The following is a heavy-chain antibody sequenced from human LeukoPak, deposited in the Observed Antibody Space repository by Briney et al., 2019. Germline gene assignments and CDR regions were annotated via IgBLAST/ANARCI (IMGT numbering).Heavy chain of an antibody. J-gene: IGHJ6*03. Sequence: GGSLRLSXAASGFTFSSYAMSWVRQAPGKGLEWVSAISGSGGSTYYADSVRGRFTISRDNSKNTLYLQMTSLRAEDTAVYYCAKGGNGWYSYYYYYMDVWGKGTTVTVSS. D-gene: IGHD6-19*01. CDR2: ISGSGGST. CDR3: AKGGNGWYSYYYYYMDV. CDR1: GFTFSSYA. V-gene: IGHV3-23*01.